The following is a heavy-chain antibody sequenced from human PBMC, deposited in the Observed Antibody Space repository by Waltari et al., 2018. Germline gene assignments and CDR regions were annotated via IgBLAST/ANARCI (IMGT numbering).Heavy chain of an antibody. V-gene: IGHV1-69*13. Sequence: QVQLVQSGAEVKKPGSSVKVSCKASGGTFSSYAISWVRQAPGQGLEWMGGIIPIFGTANYAQKFQGRVTITADESTSTAYMELSSLRSEDTAVYYCARGCPGPGRCIAAAVQDFDYWGQGTLVTVSS. CDR1: GGTFSSYA. CDR2: IIPIFGTA. CDR3: ARGCPGPGRCIAAAVQDFDY. J-gene: IGHJ4*02. D-gene: IGHD6-13*01.